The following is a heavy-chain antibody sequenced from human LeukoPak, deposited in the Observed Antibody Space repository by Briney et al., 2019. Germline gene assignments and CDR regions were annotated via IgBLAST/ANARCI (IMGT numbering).Heavy chain of an antibody. CDR2: ISYSGNT. D-gene: IGHD2-21*02. J-gene: IGHJ4*02. Sequence: SETLSLTCTVSGDSTSSSNYFWGWIRQPPGKGLEWIGEISYSGNTYYNPSLKSRVTISMDTSKNQFSLNLNSVTASDTTVYYCARRSPLVAVTTAHYYDYWGPGTLVTVSS. V-gene: IGHV4-39*01. CDR3: ARRSPLVAVTTAHYYDY. CDR1: GDSTSSSNYF.